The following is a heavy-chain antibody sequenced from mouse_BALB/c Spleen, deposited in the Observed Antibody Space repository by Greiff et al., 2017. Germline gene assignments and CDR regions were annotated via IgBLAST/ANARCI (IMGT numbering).Heavy chain of an antibody. CDR2: ISSGGGST. D-gene: IGHD2-1*01. CDR3: ARQIYYGNYGGAMDY. Sequence: EVQLVESGGGLVKPGGSLKLSCAASGFAFSSYDMSWVRQTPEKRLEWVAYISSGGGSTYYPDTVKGRFTISRDNAKNTLYLQMSSLKSEDTAMYYCARQIYYGNYGGAMDYWGQGTSVTVSS. CDR1: GFAFSSYD. V-gene: IGHV5-12-1*01. J-gene: IGHJ4*01.